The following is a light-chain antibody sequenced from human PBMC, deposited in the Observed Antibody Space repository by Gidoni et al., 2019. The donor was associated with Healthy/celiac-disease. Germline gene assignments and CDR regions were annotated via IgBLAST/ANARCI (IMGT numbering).Light chain of an antibody. Sequence: EIVLTQSPGTLSLSPGERATLSCRACQSVSSSSSSMVHPDRFSGSGSGTDFTLTISRLEPEDFAVYYCQQYGSSPQTFGQGTKLEIK. CDR1: QSVSSSS. CDR3: QQYGSSPQT. J-gene: IGKJ2*01. CDR2: VHP. V-gene: IGKV3-20*01.